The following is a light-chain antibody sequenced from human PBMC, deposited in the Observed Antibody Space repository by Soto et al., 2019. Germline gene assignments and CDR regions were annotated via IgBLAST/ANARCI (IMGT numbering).Light chain of an antibody. CDR1: ESVSSN. J-gene: IGKJ1*01. Sequence: EIVMTQSPATLYVSPGERATLSCRATESVSSNLAWYQQKPGQAPRLLIYAASTRATGIPARFSGSGSGTEFTLTISSLQPGDVPVYYCQQYDNWPPWTFGQGTKVEVK. CDR3: QQYDNWPPWT. V-gene: IGKV3-15*01. CDR2: AAS.